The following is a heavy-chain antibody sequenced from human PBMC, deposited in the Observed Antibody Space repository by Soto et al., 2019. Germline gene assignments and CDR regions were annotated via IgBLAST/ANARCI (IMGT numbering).Heavy chain of an antibody. J-gene: IGHJ4*02. CDR2: IIPIFGTA. CDR1: GGTFSSYA. CDR3: ARDRGPYSSSQLFDY. D-gene: IGHD6-6*01. Sequence: SVKVSCKASGGTFSSYAISWVRQAPGQGLEWMGGIIPIFGTANYAQKFQGRVTITADESTSTAYMELSSLRSEDTAVYYCARDRGPYSSSQLFDYWGQGTLVTVSS. V-gene: IGHV1-69*13.